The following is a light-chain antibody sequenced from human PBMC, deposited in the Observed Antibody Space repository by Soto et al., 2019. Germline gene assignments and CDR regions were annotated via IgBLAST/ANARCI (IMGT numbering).Light chain of an antibody. CDR3: QQYGTSQIT. CDR1: QSVSSSY. J-gene: IGKJ5*01. CDR2: AAS. V-gene: IGKV3-20*01. Sequence: EIVLTQSPGTLSLSPGERATLSCRASQSVSSSYLAWYQHKPGQAPRLLIYAASSRATGIPDRFSGSGSGTDFTLTISRLEPEDFAVYYCQQYGTSQITFGQGTRLEIK.